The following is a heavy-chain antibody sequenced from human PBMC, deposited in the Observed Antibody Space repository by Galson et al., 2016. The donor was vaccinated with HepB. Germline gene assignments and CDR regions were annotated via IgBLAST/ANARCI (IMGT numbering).Heavy chain of an antibody. CDR2: IHNYGMST. CDR1: GFAFSDYW. CDR3: ARGPTLRSQEWVFDS. D-gene: IGHD3-3*01. Sequence: SLRLSCAASGFAFSDYWMHWVRQVPGKGPVWVSRIHNYGMSTDYADSVKGLFTISRDNARNTLFLQMKSMRVEDTAVYYCARGPTLRSQEWVFDSWGQGIVVSVSS. J-gene: IGHJ5*01. V-gene: IGHV3-74*01.